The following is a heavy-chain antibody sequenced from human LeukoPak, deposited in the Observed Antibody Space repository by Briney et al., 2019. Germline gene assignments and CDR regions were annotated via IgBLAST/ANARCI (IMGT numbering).Heavy chain of an antibody. CDR2: TVSRGTT. CDR1: GFTFTGDA. CDR3: AKCSTSAYTTGWCNWIDP. V-gene: IGHV3-23*01. Sequence: GGSLRLSCVASGFTFTGDAMNWVRQAPGKGLEWVSSTVSRGTTQYADSVKGRFTVSRDTSKNTLYLQMNSLRADDTAVYYCAKCSTSAYTTGWCNWIDPWGQGTLVTVSS. D-gene: IGHD6-19*01. J-gene: IGHJ5*02.